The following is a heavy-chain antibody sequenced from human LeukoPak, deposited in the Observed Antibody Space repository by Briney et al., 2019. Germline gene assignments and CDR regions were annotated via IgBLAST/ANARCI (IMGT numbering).Heavy chain of an antibody. CDR3: AGLPAYSGSLGYFDY. CDR1: GFTFSSYS. Sequence: GGSLRLSCAASGFTFSSYSVNWVRQAPGKGLEWVSSISSSSSYIYYADSVKGRFTISRDNAKNSLYLQLNSLRAEDTAVYYCAGLPAYSGSLGYFDYWGLGTLVTVSS. D-gene: IGHD1-26*01. CDR2: ISSSSSYI. J-gene: IGHJ4*02. V-gene: IGHV3-21*01.